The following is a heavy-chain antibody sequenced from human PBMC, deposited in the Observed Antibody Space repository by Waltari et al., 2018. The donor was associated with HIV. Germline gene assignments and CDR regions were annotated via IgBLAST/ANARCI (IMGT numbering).Heavy chain of an antibody. D-gene: IGHD1-26*01. CDR1: GFSLSSYG. Sequence: QVQVVESGGSLVQPGWSRRLSCAASGFSLSSYGMHWVRQAPGKGLEWVELKWYDGRKKYYGDSVKGRFTIFSDKSKNTVFLQMTRLRVEDTATYYCARGEGGYTYGYNWLDLWGQGTVVTVSS. CDR2: KWYDGRKK. J-gene: IGHJ5*02. CDR3: ARGEGGYTYGYNWLDL. V-gene: IGHV3-33*01.